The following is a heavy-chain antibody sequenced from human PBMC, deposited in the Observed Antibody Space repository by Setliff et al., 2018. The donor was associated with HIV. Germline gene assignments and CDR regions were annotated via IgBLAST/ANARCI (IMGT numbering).Heavy chain of an antibody. CDR2: ISSSSSYI. Sequence: PGGSLRLSCAASGFTFSSYSMNWVRQAPGKGLEWVSSISSSSSYIYYADSVKGRFTISRDNAKNSLYLQMNSLRAEDTAVYYCARVICGSYWLYYYMDVWGKGTTVTVSS. D-gene: IGHD1-26*01. CDR1: GFTFSSYS. CDR3: ARVICGSYWLYYYMDV. V-gene: IGHV3-21*01. J-gene: IGHJ6*03.